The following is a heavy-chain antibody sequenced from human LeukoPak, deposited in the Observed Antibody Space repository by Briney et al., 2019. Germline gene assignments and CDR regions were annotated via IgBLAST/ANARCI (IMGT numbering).Heavy chain of an antibody. Sequence: ASVKVSCKASGYTFTSYDINWVRQATGQGLEWMGWMNPNSGNTGYAQKFQGRVTMTRNTSISTAYMELSSLRSEDTAVYYCARGPRRVVPAARHPFDPWGQGTLVTVSS. J-gene: IGHJ5*02. CDR2: MNPNSGNT. CDR1: GYTFTSYD. D-gene: IGHD2-2*01. V-gene: IGHV1-8*01. CDR3: ARGPRRVVPAARHPFDP.